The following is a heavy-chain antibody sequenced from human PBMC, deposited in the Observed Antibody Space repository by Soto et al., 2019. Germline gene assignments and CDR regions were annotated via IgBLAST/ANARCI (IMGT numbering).Heavy chain of an antibody. Sequence: EVQLVESGGGLVQPGGSLRLSCTASGFTFSGFWMHWVRQAPGKGLVWVSRINGDGSVTNYAGSVKGRFTISRDNAKNTLSRQMNSRRVEDTAVYYCVRVKETSGGGAFDYWGQGTLVTVSS. D-gene: IGHD6-19*01. CDR1: GFTFSGFW. J-gene: IGHJ4*02. V-gene: IGHV3-74*01. CDR3: VRVKETSGGGAFDY. CDR2: INGDGSVT.